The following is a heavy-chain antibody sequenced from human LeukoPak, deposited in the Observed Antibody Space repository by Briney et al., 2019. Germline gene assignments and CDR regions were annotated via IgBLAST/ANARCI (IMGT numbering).Heavy chain of an antibody. CDR3: ARGLTTNRFDY. Sequence: GASVKVSCKASGYTFTDHYMHWVRQAPGQGLEWMGGIIPIFGTANYAQKFQGRVTITADESTSTAYMELSSLRSEDTAVYYCARGLTTNRFDYWGQGTLVTVSS. V-gene: IGHV1-69*13. CDR1: GYTFTDHY. CDR2: IIPIFGTA. J-gene: IGHJ4*02. D-gene: IGHD1-1*01.